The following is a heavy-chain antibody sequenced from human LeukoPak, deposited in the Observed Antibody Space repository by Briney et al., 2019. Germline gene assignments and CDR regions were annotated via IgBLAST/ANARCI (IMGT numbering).Heavy chain of an antibody. CDR1: GYRFTNYW. Sequence: GESLKISCKASGYRFTNYWIGWVRQMPGKGLEWMGIIYPGDSDTRYSPSFQGQVTISADKSISAAYLQWSSLKASDTAIYYCARLNGGNSEIYFDYWGQGTLVTVSS. CDR3: ARLNGGNSEIYFDY. D-gene: IGHD4-23*01. V-gene: IGHV5-51*01. CDR2: IYPGDSDT. J-gene: IGHJ4*02.